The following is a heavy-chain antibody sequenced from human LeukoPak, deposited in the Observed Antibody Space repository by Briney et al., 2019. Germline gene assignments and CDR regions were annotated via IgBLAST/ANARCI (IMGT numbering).Heavy chain of an antibody. Sequence: GGSLRLPCAASGFTFTSYEMIWVRQAPGKGLEWNSYISSSGSTMYYVDSVKGRFTISRDNAKKSLYLQMNSLRAEDTAVYYCAREGADGYNFDYWGQGTLVTVSS. V-gene: IGHV3-48*03. CDR3: AREGADGYNFDY. J-gene: IGHJ4*02. D-gene: IGHD5-24*01. CDR2: ISSSGSTM. CDR1: GFTFTSYE.